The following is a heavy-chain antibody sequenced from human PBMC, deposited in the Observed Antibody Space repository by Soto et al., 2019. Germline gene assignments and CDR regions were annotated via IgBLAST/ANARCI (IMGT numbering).Heavy chain of an antibody. CDR2: INHSGST. D-gene: IGHD3-9*01. J-gene: IGHJ5*02. Sequence: SETLSLTCAVYGGSFSGYYWSWIRQPPGKGLEWIGEINHSGSTNYNPSLKSRVTISVDTSKNQFSLKLCSVTAADTAVYYCARLHYDILTGYHWFDPWGQGTLVTVSS. V-gene: IGHV4-34*01. CDR1: GGSFSGYY. CDR3: ARLHYDILTGYHWFDP.